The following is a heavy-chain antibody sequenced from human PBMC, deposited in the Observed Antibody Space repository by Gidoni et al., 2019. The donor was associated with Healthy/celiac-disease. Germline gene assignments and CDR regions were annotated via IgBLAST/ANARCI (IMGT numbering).Heavy chain of an antibody. D-gene: IGHD6-19*01. V-gene: IGHV4-39*07. CDR1: GGPISSSSYY. J-gene: IGHJ2*01. CDR3: ARAEAVAVDDDYWYFDL. CDR2: IYYSGST. Sequence: QLQLQESGPGLVKPSETLSLTCTVSGGPISSSSYYWGWIRQPPGKGLEWIGSIYYSGSTYYNPSLKSRVTISVDTSKNQFSLKLSSVTAADTAVYYCARAEAVAVDDDYWYFDLWGRGTLVTVSS.